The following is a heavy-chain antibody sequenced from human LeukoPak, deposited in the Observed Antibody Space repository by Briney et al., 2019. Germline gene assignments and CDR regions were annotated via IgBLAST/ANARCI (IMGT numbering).Heavy chain of an antibody. CDR3: AKKFLGWELLSYFDY. V-gene: IGHV3-23*01. Sequence: GGSLRLSCAASGFTFSSYAMSWARQAPGKGLEWVSAISGSGGSTYYADSVKGRFTISRDNSKNTLYLQMNSLRAEDTAVYYCAKKFLGWELLSYFDYWGQGTLVTVSS. CDR1: GFTFSSYA. J-gene: IGHJ4*02. CDR2: ISGSGGST. D-gene: IGHD1-26*01.